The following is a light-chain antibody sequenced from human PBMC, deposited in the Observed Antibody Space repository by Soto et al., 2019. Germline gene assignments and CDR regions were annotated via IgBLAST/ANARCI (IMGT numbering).Light chain of an antibody. CDR3: QHYNSYSEA. J-gene: IGKJ1*01. Sequence: DIQMTQSPSTLSASVGDRVTITCRASQSISSWVAWYQQKPGKGPKLLIYKASHLESGVPSRFSGSGSETEFTLTISGLQPGDSATYYCQHYNSYSEAFGQGTKVDIK. CDR1: QSISSW. CDR2: KAS. V-gene: IGKV1-5*03.